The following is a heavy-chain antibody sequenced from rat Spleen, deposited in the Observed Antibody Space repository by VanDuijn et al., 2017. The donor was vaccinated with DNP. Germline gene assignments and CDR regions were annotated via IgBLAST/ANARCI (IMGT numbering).Heavy chain of an antibody. D-gene: IGHD1-11*01. J-gene: IGHJ3*01. V-gene: IGHV5-7*01. CDR1: GFTFSDYN. CDR2: ISYDGSST. Sequence: EVQLVESGGGLVQPGRSLKLSCAVSGFTFSDYNMAWVRQAPKKGLEWVATISYDGSSTYYRDSVKGRFTISRDNAKSTLYLQMDSLRSEDTAMYYCSSGGPNMVQGNWFAYWGQGTLVTVSS. CDR3: SSGGPNMVQGNWFAY.